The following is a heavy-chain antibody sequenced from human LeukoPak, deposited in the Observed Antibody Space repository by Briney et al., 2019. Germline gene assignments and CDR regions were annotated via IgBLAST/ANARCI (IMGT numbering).Heavy chain of an antibody. J-gene: IGHJ6*03. CDR1: GGTFSSYA. CDR3: ARATLVPAAIEVVPYYYMDV. Sequence: SVKVSCKASGGTFSSYAISWVRQAPGQGLEWMGGIIPIFGTANYAQKFQGRVTITTDESTSTACMELSSQRSEDTAVYYCARATLVPAAIEVVPYYYMDVWGKGTAVTVSS. D-gene: IGHD2-2*01. CDR2: IIPIFGTA. V-gene: IGHV1-69*05.